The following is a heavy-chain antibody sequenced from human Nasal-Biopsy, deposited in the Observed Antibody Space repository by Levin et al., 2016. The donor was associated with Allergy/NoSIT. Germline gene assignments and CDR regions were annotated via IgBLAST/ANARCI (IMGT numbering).Heavy chain of an antibody. D-gene: IGHD3-16*01. CDR2: MKSWGSGGTI. CDR1: GATFSDAW. J-gene: IGHJ4*02. V-gene: IGHV3-15*01. CDR3: TWMTAFRGGFDF. Sequence: GESLKISCVGSGATFSDAWMSWVRQAPGKGLESVGHMKSWGSGGTIEYAAPVRGRFTISRDDSKNTLYLQINNLKIEDTATYFCTWMTAFRGGFDFWGQGTLVTVSS.